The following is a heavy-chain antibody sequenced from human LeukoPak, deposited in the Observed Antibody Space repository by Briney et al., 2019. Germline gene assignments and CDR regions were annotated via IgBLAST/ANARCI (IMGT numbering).Heavy chain of an antibody. Sequence: SETLSLTCTVSGGSISSSSYYWGWIRQPPGKGLEWIGSIYYSGSTYYNPSLKSRVTISVDTSKNQFSLKLSSVTAADTAVYYCARQVREQLVLGFDYWGQGTLVTVSP. CDR3: ARQVREQLVLGFDY. J-gene: IGHJ4*02. D-gene: IGHD6-13*01. CDR1: GGSISSSSYY. V-gene: IGHV4-39*01. CDR2: IYYSGST.